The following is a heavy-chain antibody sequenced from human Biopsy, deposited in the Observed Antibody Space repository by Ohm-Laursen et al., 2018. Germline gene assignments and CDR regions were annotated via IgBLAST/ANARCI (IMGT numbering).Heavy chain of an antibody. D-gene: IGHD1-14*01. J-gene: IGHJ5*02. V-gene: IGHV4-4*07. CDR3: ARDRDRRGWFDP. CDR1: GGSLSSYS. CDR2: IYTRGIT. Sequence: SETLSLTCTVSGGSLSSYSWSWIRQPAGKGLEWIGQIYTRGITNYNPSLKSRVTMSVDTSKNKFSLRVSSVTAADTAVYYCARDRDRRGWFDPWGQGTLVTVSS.